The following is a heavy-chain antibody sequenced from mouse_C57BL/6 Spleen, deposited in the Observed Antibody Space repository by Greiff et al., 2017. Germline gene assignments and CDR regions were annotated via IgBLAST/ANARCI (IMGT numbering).Heavy chain of an antibody. D-gene: IGHD1-1*01. V-gene: IGHV1-81*01. Sequence: QVQLQQSGAELARPGASVKLSCKASGYTFTSYGISWVKQRTGQGLEWIGEIYPRSGNTYYNEKFKGKATLTADKSSSTAYMELRSLTSEDSAVYFCAREGSSSYYFDYWGQGTTLTVSS. CDR2: IYPRSGNT. CDR1: GYTFTSYG. CDR3: AREGSSSYYFDY. J-gene: IGHJ2*01.